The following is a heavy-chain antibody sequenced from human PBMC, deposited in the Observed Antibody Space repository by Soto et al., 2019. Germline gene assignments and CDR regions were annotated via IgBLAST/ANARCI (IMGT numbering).Heavy chain of an antibody. CDR1: GGSISSSSYY. CDR2: IYYSGST. D-gene: IGHD3-3*01. Sequence: QLQLQESGPGLVKPSETLSLTCTVSGGSISSSSYYWGWIRQPPGKGLEWIGSIYYSGSTYYNPSLKSRVTISVDTSKNQFSLKLSSVTAADTAVYYCASFLYYDFWSGYYLEVGRYFDYWGQGTLVTVSS. V-gene: IGHV4-39*01. J-gene: IGHJ4*02. CDR3: ASFLYYDFWSGYYLEVGRYFDY.